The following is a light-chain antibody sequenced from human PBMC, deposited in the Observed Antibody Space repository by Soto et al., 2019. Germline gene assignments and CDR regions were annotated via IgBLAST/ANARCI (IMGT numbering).Light chain of an antibody. CDR1: QSVSSSY. J-gene: IGKJ1*01. CDR2: SAS. CDR3: QHYGYPQWT. V-gene: IGKV3-20*01. Sequence: SHPPATLSVSKRERATLSCRASQSVSSSYLAWYQQKPGQAPRLLIYSASSRATGIPDRFSGSGSGTDFTLTISRLEPEDFAVYYCQHYGYPQWTFGQG.